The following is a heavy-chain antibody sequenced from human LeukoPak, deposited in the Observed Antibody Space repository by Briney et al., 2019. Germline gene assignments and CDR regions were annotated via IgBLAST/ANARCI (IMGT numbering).Heavy chain of an antibody. CDR1: GYTFTGYY. Sequence: ASVKVSCKASGYTFTGYYMHWVRQAPGQGLEWMLWINPNIGGTNYAQKFKGRFTMTRDTSISTAYMELSRLRSDDTAVYYCAREDTAMDLDYWGQGTLVTVSS. D-gene: IGHD5-18*01. J-gene: IGHJ4*02. V-gene: IGHV1-2*02. CDR2: INPNIGGT. CDR3: AREDTAMDLDY.